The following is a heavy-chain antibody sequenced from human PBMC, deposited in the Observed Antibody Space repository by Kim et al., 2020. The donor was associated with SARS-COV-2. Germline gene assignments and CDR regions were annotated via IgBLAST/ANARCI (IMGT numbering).Heavy chain of an antibody. D-gene: IGHD3-3*01. J-gene: IGHJ3*02. V-gene: IGHV3-21*01. CDR2: ISSSSSYI. CDR1: GFTFSSYS. CDR3: ARAVLRFLELDAFDI. Sequence: GGSLRLSCAASGFTFSSYSMNWVRQAPGKGLEWVSSISSSSSYIYYADSVKGRFTISRDNAKNSLYLQMNSLRAEDTAVYYCARAVLRFLELDAFDIWGQGTMVTVSS.